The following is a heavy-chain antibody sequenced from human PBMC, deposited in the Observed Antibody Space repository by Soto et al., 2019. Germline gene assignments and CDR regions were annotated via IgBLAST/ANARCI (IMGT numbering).Heavy chain of an antibody. CDR1: GGTFSSYA. CDR2: IIPIFGTA. J-gene: IGHJ6*02. V-gene: IGHV1-69*13. CDR3: AREWIPHYYYYGMDV. D-gene: IGHD5-18*01. Sequence: SVKVSCTASGGTFSSYAISWVRQAPGQGLEWMGGIIPIFGTANYAQKFQGRVTITADESTSTAYMELSSLRSEDTAVYYCAREWIPHYYYYGMDVWGQGTTVTVSS.